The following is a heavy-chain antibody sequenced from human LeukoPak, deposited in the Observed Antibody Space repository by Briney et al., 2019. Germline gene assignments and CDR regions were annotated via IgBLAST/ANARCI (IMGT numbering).Heavy chain of an antibody. D-gene: IGHD3-16*01. J-gene: IGHJ6*02. Sequence: SGGSLRLSCAASGFTFNDYYMTWVRQVPGKGLVWVSRLNTDGSSTSYADSVKGRFTISRDNAKNTLYLQMNSLRAEDTAVYYCARDDAFRGVAMDVWGQGTTVTVSS. CDR1: GFTFNDYY. V-gene: IGHV3-74*01. CDR2: LNTDGSST. CDR3: ARDDAFRGVAMDV.